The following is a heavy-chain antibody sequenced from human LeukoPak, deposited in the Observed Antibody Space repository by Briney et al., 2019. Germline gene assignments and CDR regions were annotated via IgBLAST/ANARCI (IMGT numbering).Heavy chain of an antibody. V-gene: IGHV1-18*04. CDR1: GYTFTSYY. D-gene: IGHD6-19*01. J-gene: IGHJ4*02. CDR3: AREASVAGLFYYFDY. CDR2: ISAYNGNT. Sequence: ASVKVSCKASGYTFTSYYMHWVRQAPGQGLEWMGWISAYNGNTNYAQKLQGRVTMTTDTSTSTAYMELRSLRSDDTAVYYCAREASVAGLFYYFDYWGQGTLVTVSS.